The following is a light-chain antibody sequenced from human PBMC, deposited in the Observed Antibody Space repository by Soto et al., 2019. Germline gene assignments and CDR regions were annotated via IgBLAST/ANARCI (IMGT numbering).Light chain of an antibody. CDR2: AAS. Sequence: DIQMTQSPSSLSASVGDRVTITCRASQGISNYLAWYQQKPGKVPKLLIYAASTLQSGVPSRFSGSGSGTDFTLTISSPQPEDVATYYCQKYNSAPRVFTFGPGTKVDIK. J-gene: IGKJ3*01. V-gene: IGKV1-27*01. CDR3: QKYNSAPRVFT. CDR1: QGISNY.